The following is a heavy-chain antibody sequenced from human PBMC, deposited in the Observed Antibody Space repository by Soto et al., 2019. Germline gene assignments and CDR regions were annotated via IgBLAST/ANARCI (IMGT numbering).Heavy chain of an antibody. D-gene: IGHD3-22*01. V-gene: IGHV3-74*01. Sequence: PGGSLRLSCAASRFTFSSYLMHWVRQAPGKGLVWVSRISWNRGSISYADSVKGRFTISRDNAKNTLYLQMNSLRAEDTAVYYCAKDISPTMIVVDGSNAFDIWGQGTMVTVSS. CDR2: ISWNRGSI. CDR1: RFTFSSYL. CDR3: AKDISPTMIVVDGSNAFDI. J-gene: IGHJ3*02.